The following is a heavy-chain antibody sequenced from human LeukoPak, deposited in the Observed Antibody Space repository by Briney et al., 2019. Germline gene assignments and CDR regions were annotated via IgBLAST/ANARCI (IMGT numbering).Heavy chain of an antibody. J-gene: IGHJ4*02. V-gene: IGHV3-30*02. CDR1: GFLFSSNG. CDR3: AKDHGFWSGFLF. CDR2: IRSDGNVT. Sequence: GGSLRLSCEASGFLFSSNGMHWVRQAPGKGLEGVAFIRSDGNVTKYIDSIKGGFTISRDNYKKILYLQLNDVRPDDTAVYFCAKDHGFWSGFLFWGRGTLVTVSS. D-gene: IGHD3-3*01.